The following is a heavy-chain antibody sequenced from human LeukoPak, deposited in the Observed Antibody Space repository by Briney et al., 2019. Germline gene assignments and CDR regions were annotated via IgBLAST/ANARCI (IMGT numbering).Heavy chain of an antibody. Sequence: SQTLSLTCAVSGGSISSGGYSWSWIRQPPGKGLEWIGYIYHSGSTYYNPSLKSRVTISVDRSKNQFSLKLSSVTAADTAVYYCARDRTVARPGDYWGQGTLVTVSS. CDR1: GGSISSGGYS. V-gene: IGHV4-30-2*01. CDR2: IYHSGST. D-gene: IGHD6-6*01. J-gene: IGHJ4*02. CDR3: ARDRTVARPGDY.